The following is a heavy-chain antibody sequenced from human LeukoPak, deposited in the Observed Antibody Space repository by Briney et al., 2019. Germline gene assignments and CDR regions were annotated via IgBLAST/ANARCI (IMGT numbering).Heavy chain of an antibody. CDR3: AKRNGGFGATWSAFDI. V-gene: IGHV3-21*01. CDR2: ISSSSSYI. D-gene: IGHD1-26*01. Sequence: PGGSLRLSCVASGFTFSSYSMNWVRQAPGKGLEWVSSISSSSSYIYYADSVKGRFTISRDNAKNSLYLQMNSLRAEDTAVYYCAKRNGGFGATWSAFDIWGQGTMVTVSS. J-gene: IGHJ3*02. CDR1: GFTFSSYS.